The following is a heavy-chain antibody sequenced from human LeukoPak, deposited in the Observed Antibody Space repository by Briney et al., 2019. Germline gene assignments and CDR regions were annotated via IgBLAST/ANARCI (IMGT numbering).Heavy chain of an antibody. CDR3: ARSLAATGGFDI. CDR1: GYIFGSYG. CDR2: INTDEDET. V-gene: IGHV1-18*01. Sequence: ASVTVSCTASGYIFGSYGIAWVRQAPGQGFEWLGWINTDEDETAYSDKFQGRVSMTTDTPTTTATMELRGLASDDTAVYYCARSLAATGGFDIWGQGTWVTVS. D-gene: IGHD6-13*01. J-gene: IGHJ3*02.